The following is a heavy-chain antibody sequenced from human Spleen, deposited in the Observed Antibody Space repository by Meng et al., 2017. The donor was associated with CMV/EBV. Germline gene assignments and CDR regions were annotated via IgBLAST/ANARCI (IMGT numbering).Heavy chain of an antibody. CDR1: GYTFTGYY. J-gene: IGHJ4*02. CDR3: ATLPGY. V-gene: IGHV1-69*02. CDR2: VIPTLGMA. Sequence: SVKVSCKASGYTFTGYYMHWVRQAPGQGLEWMGRVIPTLGMADYAQKFQDRVTITADTSTSTVYMELTSLRSEDRAVYYCATLPGYWGQGTPVTVSS.